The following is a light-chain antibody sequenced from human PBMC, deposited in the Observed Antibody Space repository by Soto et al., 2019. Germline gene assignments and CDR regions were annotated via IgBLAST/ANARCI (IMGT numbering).Light chain of an antibody. CDR1: QSISNN. Sequence: EIVMTQSPATLSVSLGERVTLSCRASQSISNNLAWYQQQPGQAPRLLIYGASTRATTIPARFSGSGSGTEFTLTISSLQSEDFAVYYCQQYNNWPPLTVGGGTKVEIK. CDR2: GAS. CDR3: QQYNNWPPLT. V-gene: IGKV3-15*01. J-gene: IGKJ4*01.